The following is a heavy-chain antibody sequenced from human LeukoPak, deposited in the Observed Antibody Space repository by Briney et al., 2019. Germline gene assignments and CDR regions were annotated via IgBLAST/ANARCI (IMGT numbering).Heavy chain of an antibody. Sequence: SETLSLTCTVSGASIISYYWSWIRHPPGKGLEWIGYIYYSGSTNYNPSLKSRVTISVDTSKNQFSLKLSSVTAADTAVYYCAREVRYSYGYPKDRNWFDPWGQGTLVTVSS. CDR3: AREVRYSYGYPKDRNWFDP. D-gene: IGHD5-18*01. CDR1: GASIISYY. V-gene: IGHV4-59*01. J-gene: IGHJ5*02. CDR2: IYYSGST.